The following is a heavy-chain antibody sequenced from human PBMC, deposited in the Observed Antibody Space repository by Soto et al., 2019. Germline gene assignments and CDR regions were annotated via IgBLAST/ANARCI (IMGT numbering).Heavy chain of an antibody. D-gene: IGHD6-6*01. Sequence: QVQLVQSGAEVRKPGASVKVSCKASGYTFTNYYMHWVRQAPGQGLEWMGIINPSGGGTNYAQKFKDRVTMTRDTSTSILYMELSSLRSDDTAVYYCARGGNIAARPLDYWGQGTLVTVSS. CDR1: GYTFTNYY. CDR2: INPSGGGT. J-gene: IGHJ4*02. CDR3: ARGGNIAARPLDY. V-gene: IGHV1-46*01.